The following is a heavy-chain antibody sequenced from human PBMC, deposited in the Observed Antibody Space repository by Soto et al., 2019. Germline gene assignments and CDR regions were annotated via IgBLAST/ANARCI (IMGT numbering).Heavy chain of an antibody. Sequence: EVQLVESGGGLVQPGGSLRLSCAASGFTVSSNYMSWVRQAPGKGLEWVSVIYSGGSAYYADSVKGRFTISRDNSKNTLYLQMNSLIAEDTAVYYCARHGYSYGGGYFGSWGQGTLVTVSS. J-gene: IGHJ4*02. CDR1: GFTVSSNY. D-gene: IGHD5-18*01. V-gene: IGHV3-66*04. CDR2: IYSGGSA. CDR3: ARHGYSYGGGYFGS.